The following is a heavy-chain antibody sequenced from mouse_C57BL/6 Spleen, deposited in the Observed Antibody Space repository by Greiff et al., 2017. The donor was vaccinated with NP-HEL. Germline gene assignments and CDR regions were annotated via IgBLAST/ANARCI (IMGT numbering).Heavy chain of an antibody. J-gene: IGHJ3*01. CDR1: GFTFSSYA. D-gene: IGHD2-1*01. Sequence: EVQRVESGGGLVKPGGSLKLSCAASGFTFSSYAMSWVRQTPEKRLEWVATISAGGSYTYYPDNVKGRFTISRDNAKNNLYLQMSHLKSEDTAMYYCARDGGNGAWFAYWGQGTLVTVSA. CDR2: ISAGGSYT. V-gene: IGHV5-4*01. CDR3: ARDGGNGAWFAY.